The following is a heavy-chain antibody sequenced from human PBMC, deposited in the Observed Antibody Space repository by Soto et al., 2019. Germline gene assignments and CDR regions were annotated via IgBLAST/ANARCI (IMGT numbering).Heavy chain of an antibody. CDR2: IYSAGNT. V-gene: IGHV3-66*01. CDR3: GSPFEVYYYYGMDV. Sequence: EVQVVESGGGLVQPGGSLRLSCAASGFTVSSSYMSWVRQAPGKGLEWVSMIYSAGNTYYADSVRGRFTISRDNSKNTLYLQMNSLRAEDTAVYYCGSPFEVYYYYGMDVWGQGTTVTVSS. CDR1: GFTVSSSY. J-gene: IGHJ6*02.